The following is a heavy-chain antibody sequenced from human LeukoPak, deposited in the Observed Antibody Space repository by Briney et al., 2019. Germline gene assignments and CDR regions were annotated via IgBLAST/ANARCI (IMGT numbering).Heavy chain of an antibody. J-gene: IGHJ4*02. CDR1: GFTFSDYW. V-gene: IGHV3-74*01. CDR2: INSDGSST. D-gene: IGHD6-19*01. CDR3: ARGQWVAAY. Sequence: PGGSLRLSCAASGFTFSDYWMHWVRQTPEKGLVWVSRINSDGSSTIYADSVKGRFTISRDNAKNSLYLQMNSLKAEDTAVYHCARGQWVAAYWGQGTLVTVSS.